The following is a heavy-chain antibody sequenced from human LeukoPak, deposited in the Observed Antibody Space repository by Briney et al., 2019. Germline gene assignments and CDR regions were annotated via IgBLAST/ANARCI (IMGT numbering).Heavy chain of an antibody. J-gene: IGHJ4*02. Sequence: GGSLRLSCAASGFTFSSYGMHWVRQAPGKGLEWVAFIWYDGSNKYYADSVKGRFTISRDNSKNTLYLQMNSLRAEDTAVYYCAKRFTSPGPFDYWGQGTLVTVSS. D-gene: IGHD2-2*01. CDR3: AKRFTSPGPFDY. V-gene: IGHV3-30*02. CDR1: GFTFSSYG. CDR2: IWYDGSNK.